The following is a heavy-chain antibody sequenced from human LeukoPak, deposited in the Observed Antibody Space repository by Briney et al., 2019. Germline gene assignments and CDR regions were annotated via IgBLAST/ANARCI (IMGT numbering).Heavy chain of an antibody. D-gene: IGHD3-10*01. CDR1: GFTFSSYE. CDR3: ARVFSGITMVRGVITPSFYFDY. V-gene: IGHV3-48*03. Sequence: GGSLRLSSAASGFTFSSYEMNWVRPAPGKGLEWVSYISSSGSTIYYADSVKGRFTISRDNAKNSLYLQMNSLRAEDTAVYYCARVFSGITMVRGVITPSFYFDYWGQGTLVTVSS. CDR2: ISSSGSTI. J-gene: IGHJ4*02.